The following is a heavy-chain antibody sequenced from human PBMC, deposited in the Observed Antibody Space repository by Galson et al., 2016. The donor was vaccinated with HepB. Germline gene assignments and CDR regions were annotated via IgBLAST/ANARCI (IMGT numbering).Heavy chain of an antibody. J-gene: IGHJ4*02. CDR3: AVGWRELQSPFDY. CDR2: ISASSIYK. CDR1: GFTFSTYS. Sequence: SLRLSCAASGFTFSTYSMNWVRQAPGKGLEWVSFISASSIYKDYADSVKGRFTIYRDNAKNSLSLQMSSLRAEDTAVYYCAVGWRELQSPFDYWGQGTQFTVSS. V-gene: IGHV3-21*01. D-gene: IGHD1-26*01.